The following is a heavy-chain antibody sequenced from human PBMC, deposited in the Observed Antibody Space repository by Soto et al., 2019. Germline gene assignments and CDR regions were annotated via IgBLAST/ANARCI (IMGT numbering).Heavy chain of an antibody. D-gene: IGHD6-25*01. CDR3: AKEAAALRTAHPEFDY. V-gene: IGHV3-23*01. CDR2: ISGSGGST. CDR1: GFTFSSDA. J-gene: IGHJ4*02. Sequence: EVQLLESGGGLVQPGGSLRLSCAASGFTFSSDAMSWFRQAPGKGLEWVSAISGSGGSTYYADSVKGRFTISRDNSKNTLYLQMNSLRAEDTAVYYCAKEAAALRTAHPEFDYWGQGTLVTVSS.